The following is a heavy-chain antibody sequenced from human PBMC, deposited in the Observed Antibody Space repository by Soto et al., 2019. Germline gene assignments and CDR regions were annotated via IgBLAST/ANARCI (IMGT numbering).Heavy chain of an antibody. D-gene: IGHD6-13*01. V-gene: IGHV4-30-4*01. CDR3: ARDVLYSPSRIDS. Sequence: QVQLQESGPGLVKPSQTLSLTCTVSGGSISSGDYYWSWIRQPPGKGLEWIGYIYYSGSTYYTPSLRSRVXXSXDXXKNQFSLKLRSVTAADTAVYYCARDVLYSPSRIDSWGQGTLVTVSS. CDR1: GGSISSGDYY. CDR2: IYYSGST. J-gene: IGHJ4*02.